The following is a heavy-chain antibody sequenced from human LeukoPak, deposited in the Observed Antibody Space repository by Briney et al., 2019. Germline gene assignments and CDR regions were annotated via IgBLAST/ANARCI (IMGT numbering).Heavy chain of an antibody. D-gene: IGHD2-2*01. Sequence: SETLSLTCTVSGGSISSYYWSWIRQPAGKGLEWIGRIYTSGSTNYNPSLKSRVTRSVDTSKKQFSLKLSSVTAADTAVYYCAATIVVVPAAMVGVVTSPYYFDYWGQRTLVTVSS. V-gene: IGHV4-4*07. J-gene: IGHJ4*02. CDR1: GGSISSYY. CDR2: IYTSGST. CDR3: AATIVVVPAAMVGVVTSPYYFDY.